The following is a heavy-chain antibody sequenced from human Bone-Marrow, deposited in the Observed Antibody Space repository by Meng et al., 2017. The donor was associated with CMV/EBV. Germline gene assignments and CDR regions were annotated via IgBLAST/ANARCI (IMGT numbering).Heavy chain of an antibody. J-gene: IGHJ6*02. V-gene: IGHV1-69*10. CDR3: ARDLDIVVVPAADPPKYGMDV. CDR2: IIPILGIA. D-gene: IGHD2-2*01. CDR1: GGTFSSYA. Sequence: SVKVSCKASGGTFSSYAISWVRQAPGQGLEWMGGIIPILGIANYAQKFQGRVTITADKSTSTAYMELSSLRSDDTAVYYCARDLDIVVVPAADPPKYGMDVWGQGTTVTGSS.